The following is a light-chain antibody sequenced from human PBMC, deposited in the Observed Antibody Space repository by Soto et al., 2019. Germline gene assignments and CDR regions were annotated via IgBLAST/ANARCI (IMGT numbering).Light chain of an antibody. J-gene: IGKJ3*01. CDR2: AAY. V-gene: IGKV1-33*01. Sequence: DIKMTQSPSSLSASVGDRVTISCQASQDISNSLNWYQQKPGKAPELLIYAAYNLEKGVPSRFSGSGTGIDFTLTISSLQPEDIATYYCQHYNNLPPTFGHGTNVDIK. CDR1: QDISNS. CDR3: QHYNNLPPT.